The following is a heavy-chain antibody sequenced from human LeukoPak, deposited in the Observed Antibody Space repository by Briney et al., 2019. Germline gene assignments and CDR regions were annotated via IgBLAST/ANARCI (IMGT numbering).Heavy chain of an antibody. D-gene: IGHD3-10*01. V-gene: IGHV3-23*01. CDR2: TSGSGGST. J-gene: IGHJ5*02. CDR3: AKKVRWFGPFDP. CDR1: GFTFSSYG. Sequence: GGSLRLSCAASGFTFSSYGMSWVRQAPGKGLEWVSATSGSGGSTYYADSVKGRFTISRDNSKNTLYLQMNSLRAEDTAVYYCAKKVRWFGPFDPWGQGTLVTVSS.